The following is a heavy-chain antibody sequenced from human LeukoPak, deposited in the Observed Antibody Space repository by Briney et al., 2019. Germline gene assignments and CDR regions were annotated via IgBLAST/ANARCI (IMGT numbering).Heavy chain of an antibody. D-gene: IGHD1-26*01. CDR2: IYYSGST. Sequence: SETLSLTCTVSGGSISSYYWSWIRQPPGKGLEGIGYIYYSGSTNYNPSLKSRVTISVDTSKNQFSLKLSSVTAADTAVYYCARGGIVGATGGDYYYYYMDVWGKGTTVTVSS. V-gene: IGHV4-59*01. CDR1: GGSISSYY. CDR3: ARGGIVGATGGDYYYYYMDV. J-gene: IGHJ6*03.